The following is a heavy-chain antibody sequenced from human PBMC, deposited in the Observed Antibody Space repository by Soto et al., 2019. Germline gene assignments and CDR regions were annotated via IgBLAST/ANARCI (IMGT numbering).Heavy chain of an antibody. Sequence: DVQLVESGGGLVQPGGSLRLSCAASGFTFNTYWMHWVRQAPGKGLIWVSRLNGDGSTIDYADSVKGRFTMSRDNAKRTVHLHRHRLRAEATAVYSCAREDNPDYWGQGTLVTVSS. CDR1: GFTFNTYW. CDR3: AREDNPDY. CDR2: LNGDGSTI. V-gene: IGHV3-74*01. J-gene: IGHJ4*02. D-gene: IGHD1-20*01.